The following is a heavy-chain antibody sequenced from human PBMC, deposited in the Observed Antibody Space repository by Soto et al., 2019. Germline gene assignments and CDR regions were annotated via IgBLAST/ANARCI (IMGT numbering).Heavy chain of an antibody. CDR1: GGTFSSYA. D-gene: IGHD2-21*02. V-gene: IGHV1-69*13. Sequence: GASVKVSCKASGGTFSSYAISWVRQAPGQGLEWMGGIIPIFGTANYAQKFQGRVTITADESTSTAYMELSRLRSDDTAVYYCARAYCGGDCYGFMDVWGQGTTVTVSS. J-gene: IGHJ6*02. CDR2: IIPIFGTA. CDR3: ARAYCGGDCYGFMDV.